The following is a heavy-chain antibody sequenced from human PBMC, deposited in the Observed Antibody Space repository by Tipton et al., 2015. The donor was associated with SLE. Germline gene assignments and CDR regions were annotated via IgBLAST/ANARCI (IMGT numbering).Heavy chain of an antibody. CDR3: ARASGYYYYYMDV. J-gene: IGHJ6*03. CDR2: INHSGST. Sequence: TLSLTCTVSGGSISSSSYYWGWIRQPPGKGLEWIGEINHSGSTNYNPSLKSRVTISVDTSKNQFSLKLSSVTAADTAVYYCARASGYYYYYMDVWGKGTTVTVSS. V-gene: IGHV4-39*07. CDR1: GGSISSSSYY.